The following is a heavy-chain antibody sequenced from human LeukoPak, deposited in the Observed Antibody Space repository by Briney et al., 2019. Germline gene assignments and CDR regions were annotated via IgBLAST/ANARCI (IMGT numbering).Heavy chain of an antibody. CDR1: GFTFDDYA. V-gene: IGHV3-9*03. D-gene: IGHD6-13*01. CDR3: AKGYSSSWSNDAFDI. Sequence: GGSLRLSCAASGFTFDDYAMHWVRQAPRKGLEWVSGISWNSGSIGYADSVKGRFTISRDNAKNSLYLQMNSLRAEDMALYYCAKGYSSSWSNDAFDIWGQGTVVTVSS. CDR2: ISWNSGSI. J-gene: IGHJ3*02.